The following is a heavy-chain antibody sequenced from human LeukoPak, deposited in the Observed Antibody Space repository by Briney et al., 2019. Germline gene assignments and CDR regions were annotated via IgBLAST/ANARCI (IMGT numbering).Heavy chain of an antibody. V-gene: IGHV4-34*01. CDR2: INHSGST. CDR1: GGSFSGYY. CDR3: ARMGRYYYDSSGYKRFDY. D-gene: IGHD3-22*01. J-gene: IGHJ4*02. Sequence: SETLSLTCAVYGGSFSGYYWSWIRQPPGKGLEWIGEINHSGSTNYNPSLKGRVTISVDTSKNQFSLKLSSVTAADTAVYYCARMGRYYYDSSGYKRFDYWGQGTLATVSS.